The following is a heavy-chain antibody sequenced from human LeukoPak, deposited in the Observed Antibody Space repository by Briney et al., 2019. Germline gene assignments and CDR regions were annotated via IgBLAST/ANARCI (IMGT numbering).Heavy chain of an antibody. D-gene: IGHD3/OR15-3a*01. J-gene: IGHJ4*02. CDR3: ARDGTVGLFGY. CDR2: INPKSGDT. Sequence: TSVRVSCKASGYTFTGHFIHWVRQAPGQGLEWMGWINPKSGDTNYAQRFQGRVTMTRDTSISTAYMELTRLTSDDTAVYYCARDGTVGLFGYWGQGSLVTVSS. CDR1: GYTFTGHF. V-gene: IGHV1-2*02.